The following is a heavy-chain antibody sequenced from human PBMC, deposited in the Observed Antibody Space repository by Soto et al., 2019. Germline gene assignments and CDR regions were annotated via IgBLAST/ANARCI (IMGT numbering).Heavy chain of an antibody. Sequence: QVQPQESGPGLMKPSGTLSLTCAVSGGSISTNWWSWVRQPPGKGLEWIGEIYHSGRTNYNPSLMNRATVSMDKSQNLLSLNLNSVTAADTAVYYCARHIAVSGTRGFDFWGQGTLVTVSS. CDR3: ARHIAVSGTRGFDF. V-gene: IGHV4-4*02. D-gene: IGHD6-19*01. CDR1: GGSISTNW. CDR2: IYHSGRT. J-gene: IGHJ4*02.